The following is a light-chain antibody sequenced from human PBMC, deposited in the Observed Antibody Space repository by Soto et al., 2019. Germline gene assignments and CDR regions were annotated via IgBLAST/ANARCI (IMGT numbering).Light chain of an antibody. V-gene: IGKV1-5*01. CDR3: QHYNSYSEA. CDR1: QGISSW. J-gene: IGKJ1*01. CDR2: KAS. Sequence: DIQMTQSPSSVSASVGDRVTLSCRASQGISSWLAWYRQKPGEAPKLLIYKASTLQTGVPSRFSGSGSGTEFTLTISSLQPDDFATYYCQHYNSYSEAFGQGTKVDIK.